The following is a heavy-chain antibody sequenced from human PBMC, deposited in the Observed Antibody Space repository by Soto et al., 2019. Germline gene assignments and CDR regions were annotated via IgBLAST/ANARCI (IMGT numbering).Heavy chain of an antibody. Sequence: SETLSLTCTVSGGSISSYYWSWIRQPPGKGLEWIGYIYYSGITYYNPSLKSRVTISLDTSKNQFSLKVTSVTAADTAVYYCARLYGYCIRNSCHGHYAMDVWGQGTTVTVSS. J-gene: IGHJ6*02. D-gene: IGHD2-2*01. CDR3: ARLYGYCIRNSCHGHYAMDV. V-gene: IGHV4-59*08. CDR1: GGSISSYY. CDR2: IYYSGIT.